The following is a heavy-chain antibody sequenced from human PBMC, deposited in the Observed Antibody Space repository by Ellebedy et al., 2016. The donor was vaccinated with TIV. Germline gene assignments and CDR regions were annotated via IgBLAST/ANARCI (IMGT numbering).Heavy chain of an antibody. J-gene: IGHJ6*02. CDR3: ARTWTSVRGVLDV. D-gene: IGHD3-10*01. V-gene: IGHV1-18*01. CDR1: GYSFASYG. Sequence: ASVKVSXKASGYSFASYGINWVRQAPGQGLEWLGGHTNYAQGFQGRVRMTTDTSRSTAYMELKSLRIDDTAVYYCARTWTSVRGVLDVWGQGTTVIVSS. CDR2: HT.